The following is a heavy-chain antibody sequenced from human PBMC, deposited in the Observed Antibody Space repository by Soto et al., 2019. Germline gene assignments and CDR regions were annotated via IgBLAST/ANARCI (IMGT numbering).Heavy chain of an antibody. J-gene: IGHJ6*02. CDR2: IDNAGSRA. CDR1: GFTFSIYW. Sequence: EVQLVESGGGLVQPGGSLRLSCAASGFTFSIYWMHWVRQAPGKGPVWVSRIDNAGSRARYADSVKGRLTISRDNAKNTVYLQMNSLRAEDTAVYYCTRVGGSVSGMDVWGQGTTVTVSS. D-gene: IGHD1-26*01. CDR3: TRVGGSVSGMDV. V-gene: IGHV3-74*01.